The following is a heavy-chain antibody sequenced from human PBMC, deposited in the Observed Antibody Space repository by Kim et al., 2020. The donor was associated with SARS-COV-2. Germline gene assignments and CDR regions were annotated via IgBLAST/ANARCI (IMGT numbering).Heavy chain of an antibody. J-gene: IGHJ4*02. Sequence: YTGSGKSRISISREDSKNSLYLKMNSLKTEDTAVYYCTRSGVVGANAIDYWGQGTLVTVSS. V-gene: IGHV3-72*01. D-gene: IGHD1-26*01. CDR3: TRSGVVGANAIDY.